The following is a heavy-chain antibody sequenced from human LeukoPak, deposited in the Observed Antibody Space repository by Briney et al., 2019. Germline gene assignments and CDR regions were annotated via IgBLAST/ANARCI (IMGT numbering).Heavy chain of an antibody. V-gene: IGHV3-7*01. D-gene: IGHD3-10*01. J-gene: IGHJ6*03. CDR2: IKQDGSEK. CDR1: GFTFSSYW. Sequence: GESLRLSCAASGFTFSSYWMSWFRQAPGKGLEWGANIKQDGSEKYYVDSVKGRFTISRDNAKNSLYLQMNSLRAEDTAVYYCVLWFGEFYYYMDVWGKGTTVTVSS. CDR3: VLWFGEFYYYMDV.